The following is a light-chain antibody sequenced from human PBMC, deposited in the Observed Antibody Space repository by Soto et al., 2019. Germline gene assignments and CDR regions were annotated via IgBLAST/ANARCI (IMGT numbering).Light chain of an antibody. CDR2: DAS. Sequence: DIQMTQSPSTLSASIGDRVTITCRASESIRTWLAWYQHKPGKAPKFLIYDASSLESGVPSRFSGSGSGTEFTLTISSLQPDDFAIYYRQKYNNYPNTFGQRTKVDI. CDR3: QKYNNYPNT. CDR1: ESIRTW. J-gene: IGKJ1*01. V-gene: IGKV1-5*01.